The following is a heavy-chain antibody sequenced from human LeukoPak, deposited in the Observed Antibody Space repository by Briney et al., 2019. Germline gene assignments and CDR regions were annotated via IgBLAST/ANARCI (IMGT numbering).Heavy chain of an antibody. J-gene: IGHJ6*03. Sequence: PGGSLRHSCAASGFTFSSYQMNWVRQAPGKGLEWISYISSSDNTIYYADSVKGRFTLSRDNTKNSLYLQMNSLRAEDTAVYYCARDNILTGYYRVYYYYYMDVWGKGTTVTVSS. CDR1: GFTFSSYQ. V-gene: IGHV3-48*03. D-gene: IGHD3-9*01. CDR3: ARDNILTGYYRVYYYYYMDV. CDR2: ISSSDNTI.